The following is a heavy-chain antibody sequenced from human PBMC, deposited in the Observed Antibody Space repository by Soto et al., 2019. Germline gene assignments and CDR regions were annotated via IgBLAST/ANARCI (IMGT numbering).Heavy chain of an antibody. CDR3: ARDWDYDILTGYYRPAGYYYGMDV. CDR1: GGTFSSYT. D-gene: IGHD3-9*01. Sequence: SVKVSCKASGGTFSSYTISWVRQAPGQGLEWMGRIIPILGIANYAQKFQGRVTITADKSTSTAYMELSSLRSEDTAVYYCARDWDYDILTGYYRPAGYYYGMDVWGQGTTVTVSS. CDR2: IIPILGIA. J-gene: IGHJ6*02. V-gene: IGHV1-69*04.